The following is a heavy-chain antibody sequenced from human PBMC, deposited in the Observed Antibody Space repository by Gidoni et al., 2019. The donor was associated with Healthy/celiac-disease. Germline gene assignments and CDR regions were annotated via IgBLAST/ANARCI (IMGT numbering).Heavy chain of an antibody. V-gene: IGHV4-39*01. J-gene: IGHJ5*02. Sequence: QLQLQESGPGLVKPSETLSLTCTVSGGSISRSSYYWGGIRQPPGKGREWIGSIYYSGSTYYNPSLKSRVTISVDTSKDQFSLKLSSVTAADTAVYYCARHGRLAIMVWFDPWGQGTLVTVSS. CDR2: IYYSGST. CDR1: GGSISRSSYY. CDR3: ARHGRLAIMVWFDP. D-gene: IGHD3-9*01.